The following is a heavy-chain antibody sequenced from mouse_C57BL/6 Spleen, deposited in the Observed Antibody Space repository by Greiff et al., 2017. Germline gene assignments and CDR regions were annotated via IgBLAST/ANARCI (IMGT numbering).Heavy chain of an antibody. CDR1: GYTFTSYW. V-gene: IGHV1-64*01. D-gene: IGHD2-2*01. J-gene: IGHJ2*01. Sequence: VQLQQPGAELVKPGASVKLSCKASGYTFTSYWMHWVKQRPGQGLEWIGMIHPNSGSTNYNEKFKSKATLTVDKSSSTAYMQLSSLTSEDSAVYYCARERIYYGNDADYWGQGTTLTVSS. CDR3: ARERIYYGNDADY. CDR2: IHPNSGST.